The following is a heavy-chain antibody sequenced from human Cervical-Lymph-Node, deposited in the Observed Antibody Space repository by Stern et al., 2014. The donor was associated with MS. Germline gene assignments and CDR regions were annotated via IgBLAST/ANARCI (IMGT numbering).Heavy chain of an antibody. Sequence: VQLVASGGGLVQPGGSLRLSCAASGFTFSSYSMSWVRQATGKGMEWVSSISSSSNYISYADSVKGRFTISRDNAKNSLYLQMNSLRAEDTAVYYCARLGYGDTSGAFDIWGQGTMVTVSS. CDR1: GFTFSSYS. CDR3: ARLGYGDTSGAFDI. J-gene: IGHJ3*02. CDR2: ISSSSNYI. D-gene: IGHD4-17*01. V-gene: IGHV3-21*01.